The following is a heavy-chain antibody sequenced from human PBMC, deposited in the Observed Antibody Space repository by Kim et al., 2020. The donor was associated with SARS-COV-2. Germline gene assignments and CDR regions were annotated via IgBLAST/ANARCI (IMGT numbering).Heavy chain of an antibody. CDR2: ISGHNGVT. CDR3: VRDFLWRWLFDF. D-gene: IGHD2-21*01. J-gene: IGHJ5*01. CDR1: GYTFTTYG. V-gene: IGHV1-18*01. Sequence: ASVKVSCKTSGYTFTTYGMSWVRQAPGQGLEWLGWISGHNGVTNYEQRFQPRVTITTDISTSTGFMELTTLRQDDTAVYYCVRDFLWRWLFDFWGQGSQVTVST.